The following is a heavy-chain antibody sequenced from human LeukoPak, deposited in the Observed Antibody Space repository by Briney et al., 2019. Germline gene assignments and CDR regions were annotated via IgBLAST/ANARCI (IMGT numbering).Heavy chain of an antibody. CDR1: GGTFTSYD. D-gene: IGHD5-18*01. J-gene: IGHJ4*02. CDR2: MNPNSGNT. CDR3: ARFPRWVGTAMVKWFDY. Sequence: ASVKVSCKASGGTFTSYDINWVRQATGQGLEWMGWMNPNSGNTGYAQKFQGRVTMTRNTSISTAYMELSSLRSEDTAVYYCARFPRWVGTAMVKWFDYWGQGTLVTVSS. V-gene: IGHV1-8*01.